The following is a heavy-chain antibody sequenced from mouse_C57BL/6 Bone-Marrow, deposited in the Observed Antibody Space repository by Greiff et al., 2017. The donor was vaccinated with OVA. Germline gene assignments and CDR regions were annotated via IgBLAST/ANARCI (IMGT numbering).Heavy chain of an antibody. V-gene: IGHV1-63*01. CDR3: ARHGYFAMDY. CDR2: IYPGGGYT. Sequence: VQLQQSGAELVRPGTSVKMSCKASGYTFTTYWIGWAKQRPGHGLEWIGDIYPGGGYTNYNEKFKGKATLTADKSSSTAYMQFSSLTSEDSAIYYCARHGYFAMDYWGQGTSVTVSS. J-gene: IGHJ4*01. CDR1: GYTFTTYW.